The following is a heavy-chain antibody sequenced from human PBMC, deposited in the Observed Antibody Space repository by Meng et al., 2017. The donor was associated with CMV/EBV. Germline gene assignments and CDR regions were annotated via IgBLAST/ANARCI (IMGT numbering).Heavy chain of an antibody. J-gene: IGHJ4*02. V-gene: IGHV3-30-3*01. Sequence: SCAASGFTCRTYSMHWVRQAPGKGLEWVAVISYDGSNKYYADSVKGRFTISRDNSKNTLYLQMDSLRDEDTAVYYCASGIVAATYFDYWGQGTLVTVSS. CDR3: ASGIVAATYFDY. CDR2: ISYDGSNK. CDR1: GFTCRTYS. D-gene: IGHD1-26*01.